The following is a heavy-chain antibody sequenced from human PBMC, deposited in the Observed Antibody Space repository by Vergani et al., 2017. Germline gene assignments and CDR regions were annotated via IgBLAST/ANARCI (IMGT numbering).Heavy chain of an antibody. CDR2: IYHSGST. D-gene: IGHD1-26*01. Sequence: QVQLQESGPGLVKPSETLSLTCAVSGYSISSGYYWGWIRQPPGKGLEWIGSIYHSGSTYYNPSLKSRVTISVDTSKNQFSLKLSSVTAADTSVYYCARRVSYYPFYCWGQGTLVTVSS. CDR1: GYSISSGYY. J-gene: IGHJ4*02. V-gene: IGHV4-38-2*01. CDR3: ARRVSYYPFYC.